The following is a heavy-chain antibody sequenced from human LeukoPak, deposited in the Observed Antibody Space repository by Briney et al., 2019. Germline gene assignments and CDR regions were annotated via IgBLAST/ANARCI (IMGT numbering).Heavy chain of an antibody. J-gene: IGHJ2*01. V-gene: IGHV1-24*01. CDR1: GYTLTELS. Sequence: ASVKVSCKVSGYTLTELSMHWVRQAPGNGLEWMGGFDPEDGATIYAQKFQGRVTMTEDTSTDTAYMELSSLRSEDTAVYYCATGSGSGILRIAHWYFDLWGRGTLVTVSS. CDR2: FDPEDGAT. CDR3: ATGSGSGILRIAHWYFDL. D-gene: IGHD3-10*01.